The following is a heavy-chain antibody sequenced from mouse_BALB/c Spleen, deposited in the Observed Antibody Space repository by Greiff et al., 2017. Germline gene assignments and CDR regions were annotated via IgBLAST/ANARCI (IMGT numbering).Heavy chain of an antibody. J-gene: IGHJ4*01. Sequence: EVMLVESGEGLVKPGGSLKLPCAASGFAFSSYDMSWVRQTPEKRLEWVAYISSGGGSTYYPDTVKGRFTISRDNAKNTLYLQMSSLKSEDTAMYYCARRSQYGNYAMDYWGQGTSVTVSS. V-gene: IGHV5-12-1*01. CDR3: ARRSQYGNYAMDY. D-gene: IGHD2-10*02. CDR1: GFAFSSYD. CDR2: ISSGGGST.